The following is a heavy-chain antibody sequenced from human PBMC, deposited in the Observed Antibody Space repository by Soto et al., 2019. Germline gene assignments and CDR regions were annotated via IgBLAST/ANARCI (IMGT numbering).Heavy chain of an antibody. CDR3: ARSMVYATYFDY. CDR1: GFTFSSYA. Sequence: GGSLRLSCAASGFTFSSYAMHRVRQAPGKGLEWVAVISYDGSNKYYADSVKGRFTISRDNSKNTLYLQMNSLRAEDTAVYYCARSMVYATYFDYWGQGTLVTVSS. V-gene: IGHV3-30-3*01. D-gene: IGHD2-8*01. CDR2: ISYDGSNK. J-gene: IGHJ4*02.